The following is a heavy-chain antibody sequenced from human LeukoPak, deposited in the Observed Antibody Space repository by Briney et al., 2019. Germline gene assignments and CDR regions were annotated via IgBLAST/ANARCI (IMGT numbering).Heavy chain of an antibody. CDR3: AREGVLRLGELSFL. CDR2: IHYSGTT. Sequence: SETLSLTCSVSGGSISSSSYCWGWIRQPPGKGLEWIGSIHYSGTTYYNPSLKSRVTISVDTSRIQFSLKVSSVTAADTAVYYCAREGVLRLGELSFLWGQGTLVTVSS. J-gene: IGHJ4*02. D-gene: IGHD3-16*02. V-gene: IGHV4-39*02. CDR1: GGSISSSSYC.